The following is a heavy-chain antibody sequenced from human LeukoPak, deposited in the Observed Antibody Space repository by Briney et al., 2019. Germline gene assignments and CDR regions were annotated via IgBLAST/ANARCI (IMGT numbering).Heavy chain of an antibody. J-gene: IGHJ4*02. V-gene: IGHV3-30*04. CDR2: ISYDGSNK. D-gene: IGHD7-27*01. CDR3: ARGRRLIGWGSYYFDY. Sequence: PGRSLRLSCAASGFTFSSYAMHWVRQAPGKGLEWVAVISYDGSNKYYADSVKGRFTISRDNSKNTLYLQMNSLRAEDTAVYYCARGRRLIGWGSYYFDYWGQGTLVTVSS. CDR1: GFTFSSYA.